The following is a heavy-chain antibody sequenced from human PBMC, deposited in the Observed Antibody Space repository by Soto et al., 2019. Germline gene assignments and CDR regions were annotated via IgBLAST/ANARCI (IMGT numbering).Heavy chain of an antibody. V-gene: IGHV3-23*01. J-gene: IGHJ6*02. CDR2: ISGSGGST. Sequence: FLRLSCAASGFTFSSYAMSWVRQAPGKGLEWVSAISGSGGSTYYADSVKGRFTISRDNSKNTLHLQMNSLRAEDTAVYYCAKSDLGGMDVWGQGTTVTVSS. D-gene: IGHD3-16*01. CDR3: AKSDLGGMDV. CDR1: GFTFSSYA.